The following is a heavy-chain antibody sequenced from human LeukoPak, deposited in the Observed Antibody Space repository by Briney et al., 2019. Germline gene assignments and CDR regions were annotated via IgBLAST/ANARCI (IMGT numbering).Heavy chain of an antibody. D-gene: IGHD2-8*02. Sequence: GGSLRLSCAASGFTVSSNYMSWVRQAPGKGLEWVSVIYSGGITYYADSVKGRFTISRDNSKNTLYLQTNSLRAEDTAVYYCASPAHKWHWYYSDYWGQGTLVTVSS. CDR2: IYSGGIT. CDR3: ASPAHKWHWYYSDY. V-gene: IGHV3-66*01. CDR1: GFTVSSNY. J-gene: IGHJ4*02.